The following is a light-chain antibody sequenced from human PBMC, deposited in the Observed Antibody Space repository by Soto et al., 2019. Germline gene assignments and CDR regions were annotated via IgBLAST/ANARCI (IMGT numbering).Light chain of an antibody. J-gene: IGLJ3*02. Sequence: QSALTQPASVSGSPGQSITISCTGTSSDVGSYNLVSWYQQHPGKAPKLMIYEGSKRPSGVSNRFSGSKSGNTASLTISGLQTEDEADYYCCSYAGRSNWVFGGGTKVTVL. CDR1: SSDVGSYNL. V-gene: IGLV2-23*01. CDR2: EGS. CDR3: CSYAGRSNWV.